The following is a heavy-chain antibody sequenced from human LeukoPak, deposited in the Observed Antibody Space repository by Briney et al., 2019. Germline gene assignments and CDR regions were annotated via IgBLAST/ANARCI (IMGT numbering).Heavy chain of an antibody. J-gene: IGHJ4*02. V-gene: IGHV4-59*01. Sequence: PSETLSLTCTVSGGSISRYYWSWIRQPPGKGLEWIGYISYTGSTTYNSSLKSRVTISLDTSQNQFSLKLTSVTPADTAVYYCARDGVSGSYHDYWGQGTLVTVSS. CDR2: ISYTGST. CDR3: ARDGVSGSYHDY. D-gene: IGHD1-26*01. CDR1: GGSISRYY.